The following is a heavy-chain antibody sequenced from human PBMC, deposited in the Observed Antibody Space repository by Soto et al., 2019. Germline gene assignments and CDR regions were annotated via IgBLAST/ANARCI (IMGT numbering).Heavy chain of an antibody. V-gene: IGHV5-51*01. J-gene: IGHJ4*01. CDR2: IYPGDSDT. CDR1: GYSFTSYW. CDR3: ARNDYNGNSIDY. D-gene: IGHD4-4*01. Sequence: ESLKISFKGSGYSFTSYWIGWVRQMPGKGLEWMGIIYPGDSDTRYSPSFQGQVTISADKSINTAYLQWSSLKTSDTAIYYCARNDYNGNSIDYWGHGTLVTVSS.